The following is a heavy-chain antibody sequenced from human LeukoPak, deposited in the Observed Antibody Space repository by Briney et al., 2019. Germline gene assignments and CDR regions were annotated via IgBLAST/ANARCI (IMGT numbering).Heavy chain of an antibody. J-gene: IGHJ3*02. Sequence: PSETLSLTCNVSGGSISSGSYCWSWIRQPAGKGLEWIGHIHISGNTNYNPSLKSRVTISVDTSKNQFSLKLSSVTAADTAVYYCARDGYNPVAFDIWGQGTVVTVSS. CDR1: GGSISSGSYC. D-gene: IGHD5-24*01. V-gene: IGHV4-61*09. CDR3: ARDGYNPVAFDI. CDR2: IHISGNT.